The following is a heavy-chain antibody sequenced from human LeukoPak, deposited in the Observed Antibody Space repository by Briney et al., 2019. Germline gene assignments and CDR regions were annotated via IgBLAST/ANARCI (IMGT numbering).Heavy chain of an antibody. D-gene: IGHD3-3*01. CDR2: IYYSGST. Sequence: TSETLSLTCTVSGGSISSYYWSWIRQPPGKGLEWIGYIYYSGSTNYNPSLKSRVTISVDTSKNQFSLKLSSVTAADTAVYYCARVLSSGYYGYFDYWSQGTLVTVSS. CDR3: ARVLSSGYYGYFDY. J-gene: IGHJ4*02. CDR1: GGSISSYY. V-gene: IGHV4-59*01.